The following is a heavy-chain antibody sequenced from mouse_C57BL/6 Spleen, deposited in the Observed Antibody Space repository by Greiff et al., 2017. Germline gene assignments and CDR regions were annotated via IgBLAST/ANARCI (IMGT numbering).Heavy chain of an antibody. Sequence: VQLQQSGAELVKPGASVKISCKASGYAFSSYWMNWVKQRPGKGLEWIGQIYPGDGDTNYNGKFKGKATLTADKSSSTAYMQLSSLTSEDSAVYFCARRVYGNYYFDYWGQGTTLTVSS. D-gene: IGHD2-1*01. CDR2: IYPGDGDT. J-gene: IGHJ2*01. V-gene: IGHV1-80*01. CDR1: GYAFSSYW. CDR3: ARRVYGNYYFDY.